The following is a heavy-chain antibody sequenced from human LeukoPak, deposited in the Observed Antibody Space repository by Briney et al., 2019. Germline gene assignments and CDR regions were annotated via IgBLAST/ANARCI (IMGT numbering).Heavy chain of an antibody. J-gene: IGHJ4*02. CDR1: RFTFSNYG. D-gene: IGHD1-26*01. CDR2: IRYDGSDK. Sequence: GGSLRLSCAASRFTFSNYGMHWVRQAPGKGLEWVAFIRYDGSDKYYADSVKGRFTISRDNSKNTLYLQMNSLRAEDTAVYYRAKEKDRELRTYFFDYWGQGTLVTVSS. CDR3: AKEKDRELRTYFFDY. V-gene: IGHV3-30*02.